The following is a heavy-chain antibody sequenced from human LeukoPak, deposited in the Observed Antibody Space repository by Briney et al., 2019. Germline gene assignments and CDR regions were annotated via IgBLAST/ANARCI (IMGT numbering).Heavy chain of an antibody. CDR3: ARGALDYYYGMDV. J-gene: IGHJ6*02. CDR1: GFTFSSYW. Sequence: HTGGSLRLSCAASGFTFSSYWMLWVRQAPGKGLVWVSRINNDGSGTSYADSVKGRFTISRDSAKNTLYLQMNSLRAEDTAVYYCARGALDYYYGMDVWGQGTTVTVS. CDR2: INNDGSGT. V-gene: IGHV3-74*01. D-gene: IGHD3-3*02.